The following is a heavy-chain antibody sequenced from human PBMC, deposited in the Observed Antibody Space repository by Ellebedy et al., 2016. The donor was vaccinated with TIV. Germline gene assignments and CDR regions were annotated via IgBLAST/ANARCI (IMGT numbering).Heavy chain of an antibody. CDR3: ARRADAHTFDY. CDR1: GYTFSTYY. V-gene: IGHV1-46*04. D-gene: IGHD3-16*01. J-gene: IGHJ4*02. CDR2: INPSGGSP. Sequence: AASVKVSCKASGYTFSTYYMHWVRQAPGQGLEWLGIINPSGGSPTSAQNLQGRVTITRATSTTTVYMELSSLRSEETAVYYCARRADAHTFDYWGQGTLVTVSS.